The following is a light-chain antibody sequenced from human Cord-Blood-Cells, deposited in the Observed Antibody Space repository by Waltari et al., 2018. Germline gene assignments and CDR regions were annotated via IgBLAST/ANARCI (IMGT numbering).Light chain of an antibody. V-gene: IGLV2-23*01. J-gene: IGLJ1*01. CDR1: SSDVGSYNL. CDR3: CSYAGSSTYV. Sequence: QSALTQPASVSGSPRQSIPISCTGTSSDVGSYNLVSWYQQHHGKAPKLMIYEGSKRPSGVSNRFSGSKSGNTASLTISGLQAEDEADYYCCSYAGSSTYVFGTGTKVTVL. CDR2: EGS.